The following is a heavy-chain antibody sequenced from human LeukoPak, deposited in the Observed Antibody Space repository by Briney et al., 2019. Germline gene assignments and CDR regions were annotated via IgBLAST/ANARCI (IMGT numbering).Heavy chain of an antibody. J-gene: IGHJ1*01. D-gene: IGHD3-22*01. Sequence: ASVKVSCKVSGYTLTELSMHWVRQAPGKGLEWMGGFDPVDGETIYAQKFQGRVTMTEDTSTDTAYMELSSLRSEDTAVYYCATRSPGGAYYYDSSGYQPLFQHWGQGTLVTVSS. CDR1: GYTLTELS. V-gene: IGHV1-24*01. CDR2: FDPVDGET. CDR3: ATRSPGGAYYYDSSGYQPLFQH.